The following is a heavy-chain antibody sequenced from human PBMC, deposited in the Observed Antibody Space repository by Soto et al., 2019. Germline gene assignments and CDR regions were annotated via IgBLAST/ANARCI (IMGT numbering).Heavy chain of an antibody. CDR3: AKAPDFGDYIHYFDY. D-gene: IGHD4-17*01. CDR2: ISHDGGGK. V-gene: IGHV3-30*18. Sequence: GGSLRLSCEASGFTFSTYGMHWVRQAPGKGLEWVSLISHDGGGKYYADSVRGRFTISRDNSKNTLYLQMNSLRSEGTAVYYCAKAPDFGDYIHYFDYWGQGTLVTVSS. J-gene: IGHJ4*02. CDR1: GFTFSTYG.